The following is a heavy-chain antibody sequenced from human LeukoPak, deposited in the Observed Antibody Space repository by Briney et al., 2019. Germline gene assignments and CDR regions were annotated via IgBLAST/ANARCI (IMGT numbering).Heavy chain of an antibody. J-gene: IGHJ4*02. D-gene: IGHD2-2*02. CDR3: ARRGYCSSTSCYRELDY. V-gene: IGHV5-51*01. Sequence: GESLKISCKGSGYSFTSYWIGWVRQIPGKGLEWMGIIYPGDSDTRYSPSFQGQVTISADKSISTAYLQWSSLKASDTAMYYCARRGYCSSTSCYRELDYWGQGTLVTVSS. CDR2: IYPGDSDT. CDR1: GYSFTSYW.